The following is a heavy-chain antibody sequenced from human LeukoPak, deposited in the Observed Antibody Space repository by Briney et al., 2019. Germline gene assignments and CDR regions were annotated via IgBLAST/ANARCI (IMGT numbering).Heavy chain of an antibody. Sequence: ASVKVSCKASGYTFTSYYMHWVRQAPGQGLEWMGIINPSGGSTIYAHKFQGRVTMTRDTSTSTVYMELSSLRSEDTAVYYCAREPVRYYYGSGSRPPYYFDYWGQGTLVTVSS. J-gene: IGHJ4*02. CDR2: INPSGGST. V-gene: IGHV1-46*01. D-gene: IGHD3-10*01. CDR1: GYTFTSYY. CDR3: AREPVRYYYGSGSRPPYYFDY.